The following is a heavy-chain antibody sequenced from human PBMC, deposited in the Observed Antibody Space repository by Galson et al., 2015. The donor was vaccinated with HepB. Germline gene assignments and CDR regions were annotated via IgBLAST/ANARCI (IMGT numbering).Heavy chain of an antibody. CDR1: GFTFSDYY. V-gene: IGHV3-11*06. D-gene: IGHD6-19*01. Sequence: SLRLSCAASGFTFSDYYMSWIRQAPGKGLEWVSYISSSSYTNYADSVKGRFTISRDNAKNSLYLQMNSLRAEDTAVYYCAREAIAVAGIFDYWGQGTLVTVSS. J-gene: IGHJ4*02. CDR2: ISSSSYT. CDR3: AREAIAVAGIFDY.